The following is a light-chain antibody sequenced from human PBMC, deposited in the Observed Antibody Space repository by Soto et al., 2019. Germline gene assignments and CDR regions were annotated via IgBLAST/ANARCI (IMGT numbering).Light chain of an antibody. CDR1: QSISSY. J-gene: IGKJ5*01. V-gene: IGKV1-39*01. Sequence: YAGDRVTITSRASQSISSYLNWYQQKPGKAPKLLIYAASSLQSRVPSRFSGSGSGTDFTLTISSLQPEDFATYYCQHSYSTPLTFGQGTRLENK. CDR2: AAS. CDR3: QHSYSTPLT.